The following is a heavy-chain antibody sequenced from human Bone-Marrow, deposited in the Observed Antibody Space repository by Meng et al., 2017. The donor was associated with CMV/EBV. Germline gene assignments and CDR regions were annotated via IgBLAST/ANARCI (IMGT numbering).Heavy chain of an antibody. J-gene: IGHJ6*02. CDR1: GFTFSGYA. CDR3: AKRYWSSVSCKGYFYYNAMDV. CDR2: IGSTGAAT. D-gene: IGHD2-2*01. Sequence: GESLKISCAASGFTFSGYAMSWVRQAPGKGLEWVSGIGSTGAATYYADSVQGRFSISRDDSRNTLYLQMNTLRAEDTAVYYCAKRYWSSVSCKGYFYYNAMDVWGQGTTVTVSS. V-gene: IGHV3-23*01.